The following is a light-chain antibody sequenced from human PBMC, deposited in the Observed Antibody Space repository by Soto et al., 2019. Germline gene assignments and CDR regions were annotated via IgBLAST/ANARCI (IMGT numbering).Light chain of an antibody. Sequence: EVLMTQSPATLSLSPGERATLSCRASQSVSSNLAWYQQRRGQAPRLLIYGVSSRATGIPARFSGSGSGTEFTLTISSLQSEDFAVYYCQQYDNWPPLTFGGGTKVEIK. CDR2: GVS. V-gene: IGKV3D-15*01. CDR3: QQYDNWPPLT. CDR1: QSVSSN. J-gene: IGKJ4*01.